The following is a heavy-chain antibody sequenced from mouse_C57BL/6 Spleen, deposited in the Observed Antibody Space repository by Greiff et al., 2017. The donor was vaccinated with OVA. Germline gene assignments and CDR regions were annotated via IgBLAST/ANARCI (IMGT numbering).Heavy chain of an antibody. CDR2: ISSGSSTI. CDR3: ASYYYGSSWAWFAY. Sequence: DVMLVESGGGLVKPGGSLKLSCAASGFTFSDYGMHWVRQAPEKGLEWVAYISSGSSTIYYADTVKGRFTISRDNAKNTLFLQMTSLRSEDTAMYYCASYYYGSSWAWFAYWGQGTLVTVSA. CDR1: GFTFSDYG. J-gene: IGHJ3*01. V-gene: IGHV5-17*01. D-gene: IGHD1-1*01.